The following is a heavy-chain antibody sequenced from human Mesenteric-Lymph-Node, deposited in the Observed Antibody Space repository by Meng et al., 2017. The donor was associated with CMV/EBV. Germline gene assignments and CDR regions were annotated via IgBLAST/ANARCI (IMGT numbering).Heavy chain of an antibody. J-gene: IGHJ3*02. CDR3: ARVWGRNGAFDI. CDR2: IYSGGST. CDR1: GFTVSSNY. Sequence: GESLKISCAASGFTVSSNYMSWVRQAPGTGLEWVSVIYSGGSTYYADSVKGRFTISRDNSKNTPYLQMNSLRAEDTAVYYCARVWGRNGAFDIWGQGTMVTVSS. D-gene: IGHD3-16*01. V-gene: IGHV3-66*02.